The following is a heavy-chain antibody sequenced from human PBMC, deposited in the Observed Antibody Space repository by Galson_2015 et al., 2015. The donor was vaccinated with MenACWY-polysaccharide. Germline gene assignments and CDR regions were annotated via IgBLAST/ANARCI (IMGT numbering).Heavy chain of an antibody. J-gene: IGHJ3*02. CDR1: GSRFSHSG. Sequence: SLRLSCAASGSRFSHSGMHWVRQAPGKGLEWVAVIQYDGSKIVYADSVKGRFTISRDNSKNTLFLEMNSLGAEDTAVYYCAREGRRGVFHAFDTWGQGTMGTGTS. CDR3: AREGRRGVFHAFDT. V-gene: IGHV3-33*01. D-gene: IGHD3-10*02. CDR2: IQYDGSKI.